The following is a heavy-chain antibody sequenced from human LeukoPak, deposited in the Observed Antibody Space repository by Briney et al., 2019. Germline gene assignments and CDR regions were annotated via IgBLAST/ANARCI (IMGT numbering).Heavy chain of an antibody. J-gene: IGHJ4*02. V-gene: IGHV3-33*01. CDR2: ICSDGSNK. CDR3: ARGEGGCSGYEIDY. D-gene: IGHD5-12*01. Sequence: GGSLRLSCAASGFTFSSYGIHWVRQAPGKGLEWVAVICSDGSNKYYADSVKGRFTISRDNSKNTLSLQMNSLRAEDTAVYFCARGEGGCSGYEIDYWGQGTLVSVSS. CDR1: GFTFSSYG.